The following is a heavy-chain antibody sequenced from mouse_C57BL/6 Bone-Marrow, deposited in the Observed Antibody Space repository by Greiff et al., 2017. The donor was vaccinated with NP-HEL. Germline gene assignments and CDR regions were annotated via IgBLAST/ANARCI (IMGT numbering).Heavy chain of an antibody. J-gene: IGHJ2*01. CDR3: ARSEFGGNYGVCYCDF. Sequence: VQLQQSGAELVRPGTSVKMSCKASGYTFTNYWIGWAKQRPGHGLEWIGDIYPGGGYTNYNEKFKGKATLTADKSSSTAYMQFSSLTSEDSAISDCARSEFGGNYGVCYCDFGGRGTALTVSS. CDR2: IYPGGGYT. D-gene: IGHD1-1*02. CDR1: GYTFTNYW. V-gene: IGHV1-63*01.